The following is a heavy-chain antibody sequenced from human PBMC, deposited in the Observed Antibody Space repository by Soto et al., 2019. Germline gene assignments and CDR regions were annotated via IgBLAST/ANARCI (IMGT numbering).Heavy chain of an antibody. V-gene: IGHV3-7*01. CDR1: GFTFSSYW. CDR3: ARDNRATVTTTYYYYYMDV. D-gene: IGHD4-4*01. J-gene: IGHJ6*03. Sequence: PGGSLRLSCAASGFTFSSYWMSWVRQAPGKGLEWVANIKQDGSEKYYVDSVKGRFTISRDSAKNSLYLQMNSLRAEDTAVYYCARDNRATVTTTYYYYYMDVWGKGTTVTVSS. CDR2: IKQDGSEK.